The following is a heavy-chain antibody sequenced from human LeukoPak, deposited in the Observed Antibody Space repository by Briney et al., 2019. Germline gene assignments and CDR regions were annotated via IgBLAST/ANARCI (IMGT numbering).Heavy chain of an antibody. Sequence: SETLSLTCTVSGGSISSYYWSCIRQPPGKGLEWIGYIYYSGSTNYNPSLKSRVTISVDTSKNQFSLKLSSVTAADTAVYYCARGRDDFWSGYFGRLDAFDIWGQGTMVTVSP. D-gene: IGHD3-3*01. CDR3: ARGRDDFWSGYFGRLDAFDI. CDR1: GGSISSYY. J-gene: IGHJ3*02. CDR2: IYYSGST. V-gene: IGHV4-59*01.